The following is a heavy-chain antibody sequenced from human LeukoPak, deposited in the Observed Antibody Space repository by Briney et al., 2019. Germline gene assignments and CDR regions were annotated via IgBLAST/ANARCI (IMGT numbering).Heavy chain of an antibody. CDR1: GGSISNYY. CDR2: IYNTGST. Sequence: SETLSLTRTVSGGSISNYYWSWIRQPPGKGLEWIAYIYNTGSTNCNPSLKSRVTISVDTSKNQFSLKLTSVTAADTAVYYCARHYFEITDSYSFDYWGQGTLVTVSS. CDR3: ARHYFEITDSYSFDY. J-gene: IGHJ4*02. D-gene: IGHD3-9*01. V-gene: IGHV4-59*01.